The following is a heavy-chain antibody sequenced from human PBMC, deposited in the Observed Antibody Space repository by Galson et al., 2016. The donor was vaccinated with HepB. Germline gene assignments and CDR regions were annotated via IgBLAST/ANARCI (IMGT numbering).Heavy chain of an antibody. CDR2: ISRGSGYI. CDR1: GLTFSTYN. D-gene: IGHD5-18*01. J-gene: IGHJ4*02. V-gene: IGHV3-21*01. Sequence: SLRLSCAASGLTFSTYNMNWVRQAPGKGLEWVSSISRGSGYIYYADSVKGRFTISRDNAKNSLYLQMNSLRAEDTAVYYCCVDTAMDYVFDYWGQGTLVTVSS. CDR3: CVDTAMDYVFDY.